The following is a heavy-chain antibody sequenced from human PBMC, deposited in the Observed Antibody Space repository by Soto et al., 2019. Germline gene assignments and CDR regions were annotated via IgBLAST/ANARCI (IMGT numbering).Heavy chain of an antibody. V-gene: IGHV4-4*02. Sequence: QVQLQESGPGLVKPSGTLSLTCAVSGGSISSSNWWSWVRQPPGKGLEWIGEIYPSGSTNYNPSLTRRVTISVDKSKNQFSLKLSSVTAAVTAVYYCARGGSSSPDWYFDLWGRGTLVTVSS. CDR3: ARGGSSSPDWYFDL. CDR2: IYPSGST. J-gene: IGHJ2*01. D-gene: IGHD6-13*01. CDR1: GGSISSSNW.